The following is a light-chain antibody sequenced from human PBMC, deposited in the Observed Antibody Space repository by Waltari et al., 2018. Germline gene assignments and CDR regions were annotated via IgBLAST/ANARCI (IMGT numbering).Light chain of an antibody. V-gene: IGKV1-5*03. Sequence: ELTQSPSSLPASVGDRVSFTCRASHSIGSMLAWYQHKPGNAPTLLIYFASSLENGVPSRFTGSGSGTEFTLTISGLQPDDFGTYFCQQYHESPYTFGQGTKLDI. CDR3: QQYHESPYT. CDR2: FAS. J-gene: IGKJ2*01. CDR1: HSIGSM.